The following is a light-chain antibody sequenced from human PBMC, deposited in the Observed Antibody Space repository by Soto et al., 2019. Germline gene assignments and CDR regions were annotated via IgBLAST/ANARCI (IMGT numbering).Light chain of an antibody. CDR1: SSNIGNNY. J-gene: IGLJ2*01. CDR2: DNN. V-gene: IGLV1-51*01. CDR3: GTWDSSLSAVV. Sequence: QSVLTQPPSVSAAPGQTVTISCSGSSSNIGNNYVSWYQQLPGTAPKLLIYDNNKRPSVITARLSGSKSGTSATLGITGPQTGDEADYYCGTWDSSLSAVVFGGGTKLTVL.